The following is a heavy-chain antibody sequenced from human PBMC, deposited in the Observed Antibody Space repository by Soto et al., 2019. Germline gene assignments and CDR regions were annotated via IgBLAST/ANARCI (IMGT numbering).Heavy chain of an antibody. Sequence: ASVKVSCKASGYTFTSYAMHWVRQAPGQRLEWMGWINAGNGNTKYSQKFQGRVTITRDTSASTAYMELSSLRSEDTAVYYCARSRITIFGVVMMYFDYWGQGTLVTVSS. CDR2: INAGNGNT. CDR1: GYTFTSYA. V-gene: IGHV1-3*01. J-gene: IGHJ4*02. CDR3: ARSRITIFGVVMMYFDY. D-gene: IGHD3-3*01.